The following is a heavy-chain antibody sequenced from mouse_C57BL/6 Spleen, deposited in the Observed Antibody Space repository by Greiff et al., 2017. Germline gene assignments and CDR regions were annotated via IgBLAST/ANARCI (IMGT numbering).Heavy chain of an antibody. CDR3: TTHAGTWFAY. Sequence: VQLQQSGAELVRPGASVKLSCTASGFNIKDDYMHWVKQRPEQGLEWIGWIDPENGDTEYASKFQGKATITADTSSNTAYLQLSSLTSEDTAVYYCTTHAGTWFAYWGQGTLVTVSA. V-gene: IGHV14-4*01. CDR2: IDPENGDT. CDR1: GFNIKDDY. D-gene: IGHD4-1*01. J-gene: IGHJ3*01.